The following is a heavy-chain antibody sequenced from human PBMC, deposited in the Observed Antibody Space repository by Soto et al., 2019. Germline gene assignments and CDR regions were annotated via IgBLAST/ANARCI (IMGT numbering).Heavy chain of an antibody. V-gene: IGHV3-7*01. CDR2: IKQDGSEK. CDR3: ARDLRGGRVTAIYQTLFRPYYYYGMDV. CDR1: GFTFSSYW. D-gene: IGHD2-21*02. J-gene: IGHJ6*02. Sequence: QPGGSLRLSCAASGFTFSSYWMSWVRQAPGKGLEWVANIKQDGSEKYYVDSVKGRFTISRDNAKNSLYLQMNSLRAEDTAVYYCARDLRGGRVTAIYQTLFRPYYYYGMDVWGQGTTVTVSS.